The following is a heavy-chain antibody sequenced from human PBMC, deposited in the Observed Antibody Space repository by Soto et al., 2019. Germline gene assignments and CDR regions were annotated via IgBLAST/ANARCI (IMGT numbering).Heavy chain of an antibody. CDR1: GFTFSSYA. Sequence: EVQLLESGGGLVQPGGSLRLSCAASGFTFSSYAMSWVRQAPGKGLEWVSAISGRGESTYYADSVKGRFTISRDNLKDSLYLQVKRLRAEDTAVYYCAKAFDYNDGGSGGDNDYWGQGTRVTVSS. CDR3: AKAFDYNDGGSGGDNDY. CDR2: ISGRGEST. V-gene: IGHV3-23*01. J-gene: IGHJ4*02. D-gene: IGHD3-9*01.